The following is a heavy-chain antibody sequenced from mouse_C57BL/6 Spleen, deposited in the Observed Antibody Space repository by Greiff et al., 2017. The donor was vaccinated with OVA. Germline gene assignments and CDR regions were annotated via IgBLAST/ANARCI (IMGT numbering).Heavy chain of an antibody. CDR2: IDPSDSYT. V-gene: IGHV1-69*01. CDR1: GYTFTSYW. D-gene: IGHD1-1*01. Sequence: QVQLQQPGAELVMPGASVKLSCKASGYTFTSYWMHWVKQRPGQGLEWIGEIDPSDSYTNYNQKFKGKSTLTVDKSSSTAYMQLSSLTSEDSAVYYCARHCDYYGSRQYYFDYWGQGTTLTVSS. J-gene: IGHJ2*01. CDR3: ARHCDYYGSRQYYFDY.